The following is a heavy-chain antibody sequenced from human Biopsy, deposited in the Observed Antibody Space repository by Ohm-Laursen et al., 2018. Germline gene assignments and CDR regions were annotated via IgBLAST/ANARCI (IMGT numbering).Heavy chain of an antibody. CDR1: GGALSTYY. CDR3: ARDSGILNYGNFKYYHYYGMDV. CDR2: ISSSGST. J-gene: IGHJ6*02. D-gene: IGHD4-11*01. Sequence: TLSLTCTVSGGALSTYYWSWIRQPAGKGLEWIGRISSSGSTNYNPSLRSRVTLSMDTSKRQCSLKMSFVTAADTAVYYCARDSGILNYGNFKYYHYYGMDVWGQGTKVTVSS. V-gene: IGHV4-4*07.